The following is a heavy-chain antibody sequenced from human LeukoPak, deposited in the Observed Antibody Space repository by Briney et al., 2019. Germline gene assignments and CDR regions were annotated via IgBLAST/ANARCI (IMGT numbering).Heavy chain of an antibody. D-gene: IGHD3-3*01. Sequence: GGSLRLSCAASGFTFSSYSMNWVRQAPGKGLEWVSSISSSSSYIYYADSVKGRFTISRDNAKNSLYLQMNSLRAEDTAVYYCARSDDFSFNWFDPWGQGTLVTVSS. CDR2: ISSSSSYI. CDR1: GFTFSSYS. J-gene: IGHJ5*02. CDR3: ARSDDFSFNWFDP. V-gene: IGHV3-21*04.